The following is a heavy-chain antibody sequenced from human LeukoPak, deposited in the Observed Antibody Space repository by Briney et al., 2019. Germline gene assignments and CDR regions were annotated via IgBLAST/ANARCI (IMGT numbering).Heavy chain of an antibody. Sequence: GASVKVSCKASGFTFTSSAMQWVRQARGQCLEWIGWIVVGSGNTNYAQKFQGRVTITTDESTSTAYMELSSLRSEDTAVYYCVIVVVPAAILGANYYYYMDVWGKGTTVTVSS. CDR2: IVVGSGNT. D-gene: IGHD2-2*02. CDR3: VIVVVPAAILGANYYYYMDV. J-gene: IGHJ6*03. V-gene: IGHV1-58*02. CDR1: GFTFTSSA.